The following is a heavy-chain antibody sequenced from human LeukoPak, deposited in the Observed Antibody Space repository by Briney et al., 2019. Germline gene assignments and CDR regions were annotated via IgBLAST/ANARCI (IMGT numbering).Heavy chain of an antibody. CDR2: IYYSGST. CDR1: GGSIGSYY. J-gene: IGHJ6*03. V-gene: IGHV4-59*01. Sequence: PSETLSLTCTVSGGSIGSYYWSWIRQPPGKALEWVGYIYYSGSTNYNPSLKSRVTISVDTSKTQFSLKLISVTAADTAVYYCARVSYSYYYYYMDVWGKGTTVTVSS. CDR3: ARVSYSYYYYYMDV. D-gene: IGHD2-15*01.